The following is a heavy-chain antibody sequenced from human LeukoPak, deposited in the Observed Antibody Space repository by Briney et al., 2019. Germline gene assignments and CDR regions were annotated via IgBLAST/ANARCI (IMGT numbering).Heavy chain of an antibody. CDR1: GDSLRDHY. D-gene: IGHD3-10*01. J-gene: IGHJ6*03. CDR3: ARHYRKDYPDSCSSQYFHYIYV. V-gene: IGHV4-59*08. CDR2: IYASGST. Sequence: PSGTLSLTCAVSGDSLRDHYWSWIRQPPGMTLEWIGYIYASGSTNYHPSLKGRVTISLDTSKNHFAQKLRSVTAADTALYYCARHYRKDYPDSCSSQYFHYIYVWGKGTTVTVSS.